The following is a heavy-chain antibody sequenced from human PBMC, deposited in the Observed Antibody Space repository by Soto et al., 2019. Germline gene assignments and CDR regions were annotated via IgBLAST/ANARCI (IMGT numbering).Heavy chain of an antibody. V-gene: IGHV1-69*12. J-gene: IGHJ4*02. CDR3: ASRYSRDGYNQFAY. CDR2: IIPIFGTA. Sequence: QVQLVQSGAEVKKPGSSVKVSCKASGGTFSSYAISWVRQAPGQGLEWMGGIIPIFGTANYAQKFQGRVTXXAXAXMSTAYMGLSSLRSEDTAVYDCASRYSRDGYNQFAYWGQGTLVTVSS. D-gene: IGHD5-12*01. CDR1: GGTFSSYA.